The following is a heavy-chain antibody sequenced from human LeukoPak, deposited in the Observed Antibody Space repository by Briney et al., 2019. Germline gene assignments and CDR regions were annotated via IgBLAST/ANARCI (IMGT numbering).Heavy chain of an antibody. CDR2: IFPHDSDT. J-gene: IGHJ3*01. V-gene: IGHV5-51*01. Sequence: GESLKISCQGSGYGFSSYWIGWVRQMPGKGLEWMGVIFPHDSDTTYSPSFQGQISFSADRSINTSYLQWHSLKASDTAIYYCASRPAGRAGFDLWGQGTLVIVSA. D-gene: IGHD6-13*01. CDR3: ASRPAGRAGFDL. CDR1: GYGFSSYW.